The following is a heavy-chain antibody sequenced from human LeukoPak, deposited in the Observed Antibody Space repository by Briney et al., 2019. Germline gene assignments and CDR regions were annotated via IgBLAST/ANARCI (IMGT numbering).Heavy chain of an antibody. J-gene: IGHJ4*02. CDR1: GFTFSSYA. V-gene: IGHV3-23*01. CDR2: ISGSGGST. CDR3: AKDLAVSYYDFWSGPSYYFDY. Sequence: PGGSLRLSCAASGFTFSSYAMSWVRQAPGKGLEWVSAISGSGGSTYYADSVKGRFTISRDNSKNTLYLQMNCLRAEDTAVYYCAKDLAVSYYDFWSGPSYYFDYWGQGTLVTVSS. D-gene: IGHD3-3*01.